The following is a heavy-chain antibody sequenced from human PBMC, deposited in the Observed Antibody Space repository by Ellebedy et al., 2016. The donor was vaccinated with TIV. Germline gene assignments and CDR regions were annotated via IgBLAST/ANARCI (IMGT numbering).Heavy chain of an antibody. D-gene: IGHD3-16*02. J-gene: IGHJ4*02. V-gene: IGHV3-74*01. CDR3: ARDSGSYPFDY. CDR1: GFAFGHYW. CDR2: LSSDHKVA. Sequence: GESLKISXAASGFAFGHYWMHWVRQAPGKGLVWVSRLSSDHKVAGYADSVKGRFTISRDNARNTLYLQMDSLRAKDTAVYYCARDSGSYPFDYWGLGVLVTVSS.